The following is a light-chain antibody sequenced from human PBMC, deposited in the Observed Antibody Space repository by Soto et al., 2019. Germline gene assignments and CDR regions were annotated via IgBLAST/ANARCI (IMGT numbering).Light chain of an antibody. CDR2: DAS. CDR3: QQRT. V-gene: IGKV3-11*01. CDR1: QSISSY. Sequence: EIVLTQSPATLSLSPGERATISCRASQSISSYLAWYQQKPGQAPRLLIHDASNRATGIPVRFSGSGSGTDFTLTISSLEPEDFAVYYCQQRTFGQGTRLEIK. J-gene: IGKJ5*01.